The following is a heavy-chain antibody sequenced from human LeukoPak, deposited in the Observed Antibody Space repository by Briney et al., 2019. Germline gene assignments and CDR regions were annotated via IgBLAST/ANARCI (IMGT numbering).Heavy chain of an antibody. V-gene: IGHV1-18*01. CDR3: ARMPPDGVRWSWGWLDP. CDR2: ISAYNGNT. J-gene: IGHJ5*02. D-gene: IGHD4-23*01. Sequence: GASVKVSCKASGYTFTNYGFSWVRQAPGQGLEWMGWISAYNGNTNYAQKLRGRVTMTTDTSTSTAYMELRSLTSDDTAVYYCARMPPDGVRWSWGWLDPWGQGTLVTVSS. CDR1: GYTFTNYG.